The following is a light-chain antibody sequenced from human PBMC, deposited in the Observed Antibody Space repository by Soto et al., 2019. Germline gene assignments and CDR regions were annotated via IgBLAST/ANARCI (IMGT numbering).Light chain of an antibody. Sequence: EIVMTQSPATLSVSPGERATLSCRASQSVSSNLAWFQQRPGQAPRILIYGASTRATGVPARFSGSGSGTEFTLTISSLLSEDFTIYYCQHYNTWPLTFGGGTKVEIK. CDR1: QSVSSN. CDR2: GAS. CDR3: QHYNTWPLT. V-gene: IGKV3-15*01. J-gene: IGKJ4*01.